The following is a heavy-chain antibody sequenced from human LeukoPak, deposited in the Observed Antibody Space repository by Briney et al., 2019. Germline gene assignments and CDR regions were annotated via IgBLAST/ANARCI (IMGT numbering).Heavy chain of an antibody. CDR1: GGSISSGDYC. CDR3: ARVSDSILSGYTLDH. Sequence: PSETLSLTCTVSGGSISSGDYCWRWIGQPPGKGLEGIGYIYYSGSTYYNPSIKSRITISVNTSKNQFSLKLSSVAAADTAVYSCARVSDSILSGYTLDHWGQGTPVTVSS. J-gene: IGHJ5*02. V-gene: IGHV4-30-4*02. D-gene: IGHD3-9*01. CDR2: IYYSGST.